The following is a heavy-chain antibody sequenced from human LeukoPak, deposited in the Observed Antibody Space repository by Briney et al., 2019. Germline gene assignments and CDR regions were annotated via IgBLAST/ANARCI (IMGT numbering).Heavy chain of an antibody. V-gene: IGHV3-7*01. D-gene: IGHD6-13*01. Sequence: GGSLRLSCAVSGFTFSTYWMTWVRQAPGKGLEWVANINREGSEIYYVDSVKGRFTISRDNSKNTLYLQMNSLRAEDTAVYYCAKDRSGSSWYVGLIDYWGQGTLVTVSS. CDR1: GFTFSTYW. CDR2: INREGSEI. CDR3: AKDRSGSSWYVGLIDY. J-gene: IGHJ4*02.